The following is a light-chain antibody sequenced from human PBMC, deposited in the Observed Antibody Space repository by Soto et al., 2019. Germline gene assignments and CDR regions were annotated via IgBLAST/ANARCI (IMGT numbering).Light chain of an antibody. CDR2: GTS. CDR1: QSVSGT. V-gene: IGKV3-15*01. Sequence: DIVLTQSPGTLSLSPGDRATLSCRASQSVSGTRLAWYQQKPGQAPRLLIYGTSARATGIPARFSGSGSGTEFSLTISSLQSEDFAVYYCQQYNNWLWTFAQGTKVDIK. CDR3: QQYNNWLWT. J-gene: IGKJ1*01.